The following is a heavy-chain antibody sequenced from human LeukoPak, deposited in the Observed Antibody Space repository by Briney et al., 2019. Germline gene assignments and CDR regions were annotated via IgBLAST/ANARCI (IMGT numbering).Heavy chain of an antibody. D-gene: IGHD1-1*01. Sequence: GGSLRLSCAASGFTFSDYNMRWIRQAPGKGLEWVSSISRSGSTKYYADSVKGRFTISRDNAKNSLFLQMNSLRAEDTAVYYCAKGSNNYPDNFDYWGQGTLVTVSS. CDR2: ISRSGSTK. J-gene: IGHJ4*02. CDR3: AKGSNNYPDNFDY. V-gene: IGHV3-11*01. CDR1: GFTFSDYN.